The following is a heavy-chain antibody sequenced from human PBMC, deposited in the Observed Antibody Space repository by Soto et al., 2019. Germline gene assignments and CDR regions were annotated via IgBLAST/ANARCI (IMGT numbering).Heavy chain of an antibody. J-gene: IGHJ6*02. Sequence: SETLSLTCTVSGGSISSGGYYWSWIRQHPGKGLEWIGYIYHSGSTYYNPSLKSRVTISVDTSKNQFSLKLSSVTAADTAVYYCARDFPYSSPARYGMDVWGQGTTVTVSS. D-gene: IGHD6-13*01. CDR1: GGSISSGGYY. V-gene: IGHV4-31*03. CDR3: ARDFPYSSPARYGMDV. CDR2: IYHSGST.